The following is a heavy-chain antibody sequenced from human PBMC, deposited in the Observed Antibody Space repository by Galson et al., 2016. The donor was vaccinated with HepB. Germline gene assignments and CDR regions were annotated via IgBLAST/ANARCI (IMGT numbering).Heavy chain of an antibody. CDR1: GGSISSSSYY. J-gene: IGHJ4*02. CDR2: IDYSGRT. CDR3: ARTKWFGELFDF. D-gene: IGHD3-10*01. Sequence: SETLSLTCTVSGGSISSSSYYWGWIRQPPGKGLEWIGSIDYSGRTSYNPSPKSRATISVDTSKNEFSLKLSSVAAADTAVYYCARTKWFGELFDFWGQGTLVTVSS. V-gene: IGHV4-39*07.